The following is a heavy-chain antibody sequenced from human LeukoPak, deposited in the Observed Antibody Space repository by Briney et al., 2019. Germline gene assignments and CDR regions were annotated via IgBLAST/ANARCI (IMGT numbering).Heavy chain of an antibody. J-gene: IGHJ4*02. Sequence: PGRSLRLSCAASGFTFNNYALHWVRQAPGKGLEWVAVISYAGSNKYYTDSVKGRFTISGDSSKNTLYLQMNSLRPEDTAVYYCVHDSSGYASANFDYWGQGTLVTVSS. CDR1: GFTFNNYA. D-gene: IGHD3-22*01. V-gene: IGHV3-30*04. CDR3: VHDSSGYASANFDY. CDR2: ISYAGSNK.